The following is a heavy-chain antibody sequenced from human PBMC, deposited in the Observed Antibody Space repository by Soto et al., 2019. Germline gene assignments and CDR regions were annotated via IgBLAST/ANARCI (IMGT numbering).Heavy chain of an antibody. D-gene: IGHD1-1*01. Sequence: SVKVSCKASGGTFSSYAISWVRQAPGQGLEWMGGIIPIFGTANYAQKFQGRVTITADESTSTAYMELSSLRSEDTAVYYCARSERPGDYYYGMDVWRQGTTVTVSS. CDR3: ARSERPGDYYYGMDV. CDR2: IIPIFGTA. CDR1: GGTFSSYA. J-gene: IGHJ6*02. V-gene: IGHV1-69*13.